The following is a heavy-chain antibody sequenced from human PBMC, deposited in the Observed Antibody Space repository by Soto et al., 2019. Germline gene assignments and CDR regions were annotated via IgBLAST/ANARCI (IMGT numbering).Heavy chain of an antibody. J-gene: IGHJ4*02. CDR2: IYYSGST. Sequence: PSETLSLTCTVSGGSISSYYWSWIRQPPGKGLEWIGYIYYSGSTNYNPSLKSRVTISVDTSKNQFSLKLNSMTAADTAVYYCARHNYGSGSTYFDYGGKGPLVTVPS. CDR3: ARHNYGSGSTYFDY. CDR1: GGSISSYY. V-gene: IGHV4-59*08. D-gene: IGHD3-10*01.